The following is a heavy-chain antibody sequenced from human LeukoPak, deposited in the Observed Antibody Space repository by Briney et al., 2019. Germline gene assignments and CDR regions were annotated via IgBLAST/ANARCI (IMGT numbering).Heavy chain of an antibody. Sequence: SESLTLTCTASGYSISSYYWSWIRQPPGKGLEWIVYISYTGSTNYNPSLKSRVTISVDTSKNQFALKLSSVTAADTAVYYCARHWGRDSSRQYYFNYWGQGTLVTVSS. CDR1: GYSISSYY. D-gene: IGHD6-13*01. CDR3: ARHWGRDSSRQYYFNY. CDR2: ISYTGST. J-gene: IGHJ4*02. V-gene: IGHV4-59*08.